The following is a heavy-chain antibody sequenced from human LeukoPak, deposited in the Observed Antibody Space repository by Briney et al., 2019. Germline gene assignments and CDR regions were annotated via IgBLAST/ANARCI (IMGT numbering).Heavy chain of an antibody. CDR3: AKAGMGANTFDY. J-gene: IGHJ4*02. D-gene: IGHD1-26*01. CDR2: IYHSGNT. Sequence: SETLSLTCSVSGDSISSGYYWGWIRQPPGKGLEYIATIYHSGNTYYNPSLRSRVTISVDTSKNQFSLDVRSVTAAGTAVYYCAKAGMGANTFDYWGQGTLVTVSS. CDR1: GDSISSGYY. V-gene: IGHV4-38-2*02.